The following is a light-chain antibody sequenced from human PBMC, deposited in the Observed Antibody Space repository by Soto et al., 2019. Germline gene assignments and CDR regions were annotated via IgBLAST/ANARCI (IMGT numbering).Light chain of an antibody. CDR2: EVS. CDR1: SSDIGDYNY. Sequence: QSVLTQPASVSGSPGQSITISCTGTSSDIGDYNYVSWYQQHPGKAPKLMIYEVSNRPSGVSNRFSGSKSGNTASLTVSGLQAEDEADYYCSSYTSSTTGVVFGGGTKLTVL. V-gene: IGLV2-14*01. CDR3: SSYTSSTTGVV. J-gene: IGLJ2*01.